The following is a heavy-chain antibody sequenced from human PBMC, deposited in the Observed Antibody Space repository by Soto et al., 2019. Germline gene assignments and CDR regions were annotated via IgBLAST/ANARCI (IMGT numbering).Heavy chain of an antibody. J-gene: IGHJ4*02. V-gene: IGHV6-1*01. CDR2: TGYTSKWYN. CDR1: GDSISTNNVA. Sequence: QVQLQQSGPGLVKPSQTLSLTCAISGDSISTNNVAWNWIRQSPSGGLEWLGRTGYTSKWYNDYAVSVRSRITINPDTYKNQFSLQLNSVTIDYTAVYYCARGKYSAFDYWGQGTLVTVSS. CDR3: ARGKYSAFDY. D-gene: IGHD5-18*01.